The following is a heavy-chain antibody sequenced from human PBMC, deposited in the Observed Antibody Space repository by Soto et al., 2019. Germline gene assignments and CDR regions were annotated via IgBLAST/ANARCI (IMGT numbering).Heavy chain of an antibody. D-gene: IGHD3-3*01. CDR1: GYTFTSYG. J-gene: IGHJ6*02. Sequence: ASVKVSCKASGYTFTSYGISWVRQAPGQGLEWMGWISAYNGNTNYAQKLQGRVTMTTDTSTSTAYMELRSLRSDDTAVYYCARDYDFWSGPDDYYYYGMDVWGQGTTVTVYS. CDR3: ARDYDFWSGPDDYYYYGMDV. CDR2: ISAYNGNT. V-gene: IGHV1-18*04.